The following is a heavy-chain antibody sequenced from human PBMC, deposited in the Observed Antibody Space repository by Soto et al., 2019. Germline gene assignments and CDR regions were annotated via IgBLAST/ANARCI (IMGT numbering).Heavy chain of an antibody. Sequence: PSETLSLTCTVPGGSISGYYWIWMRQPPGKGLEWIGYIYNSGSTNYNPALKSRVTISVDTSKNQFSLKLSSVTAADTAVYYCTRGPSGDKVDYWGQGTLVTVPS. J-gene: IGHJ4*02. CDR3: TRGPSGDKVDY. CDR1: GGSISGYY. D-gene: IGHD7-27*01. CDR2: IYNSGST. V-gene: IGHV4-59*08.